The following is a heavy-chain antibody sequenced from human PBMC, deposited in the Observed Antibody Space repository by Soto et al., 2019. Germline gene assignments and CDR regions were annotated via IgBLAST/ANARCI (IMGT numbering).Heavy chain of an antibody. CDR1: GGSISSYY. Sequence: QVQLQESGPGLVKPSETLSLTCTVSGGSISSYYWSWIRQPPGKGLEWIGYIYYSGSTNYNPSLKTRVTISVDTSKNQFSLKLRSVTAADTAVYYCASRYGRAFDYWGQGTLVTVSS. CDR3: ASRYGRAFDY. V-gene: IGHV4-59*08. J-gene: IGHJ4*02. D-gene: IGHD1-1*01. CDR2: IYYSGST.